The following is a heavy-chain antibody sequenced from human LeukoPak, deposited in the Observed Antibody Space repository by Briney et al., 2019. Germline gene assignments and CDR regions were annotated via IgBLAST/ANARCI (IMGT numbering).Heavy chain of an antibody. CDR1: GYTFSGFY. J-gene: IGHJ6*03. Sequence: ASVKVSCKASGYTFSGFYIHWVRQAPGQGLEWMGWINLNSGVTNYAQKLQGRVTITRDTSIDTAYMQLSRLRSDDTAVYYCARVGLRWSTYYYYMDVWGKGTTVTVSS. CDR3: ARVGLRWSTYYYYMDV. D-gene: IGHD4-23*01. V-gene: IGHV1-2*02. CDR2: INLNSGVT.